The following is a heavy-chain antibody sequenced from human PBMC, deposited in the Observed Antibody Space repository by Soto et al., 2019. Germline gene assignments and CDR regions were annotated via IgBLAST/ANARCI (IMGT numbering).Heavy chain of an antibody. CDR3: ARYSIAAAGRSTHGMDV. J-gene: IGHJ6*02. CDR2: INHSGST. D-gene: IGHD6-13*01. V-gene: IGHV4-34*01. CDR1: GGSFSGYY. Sequence: QVQLQQWGAGLLKPSETLSLTCAVYGGSFSGYYWSWIRQPPGKGLEWIGEINHSGSTNYNPSLKSRVTISVDTSKNQFSLKLSSVTAADTAVYYCARYSIAAAGRSTHGMDVWGQGTTVTVSS.